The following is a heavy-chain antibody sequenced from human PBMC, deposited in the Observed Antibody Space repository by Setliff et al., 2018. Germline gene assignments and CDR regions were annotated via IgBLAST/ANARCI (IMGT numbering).Heavy chain of an antibody. J-gene: IGHJ4*02. CDR2: ISAYNGNT. CDR3: ARAPSVELVTIRTNSWFTY. V-gene: IGHV1-18*01. CDR1: GYTFNRYG. D-gene: IGHD5-18*01. Sequence: ASVKVSCKASGYTFNRYGISWVRQAPGQGLEWMGWISAYNGNTNYAQKLQGRVTLTTDTSTSIAYMELRSLTSDDSAFYYCARAPSVELVTIRTNSWFTYWGQGTLVTVSS.